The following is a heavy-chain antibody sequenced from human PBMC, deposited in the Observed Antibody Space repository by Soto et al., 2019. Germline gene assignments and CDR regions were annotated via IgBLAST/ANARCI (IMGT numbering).Heavy chain of an antibody. Sequence: ASVKVSCKASGYTFTSYGISWVRQAPGQGLEWMGWISAYNGNTNYAQKLQGRVTMTTDTSTSTAYMELRSLRSDDTAVYYCARDANDFWSGYLCAFDIWRQGTMVTVSS. J-gene: IGHJ3*02. CDR3: ARDANDFWSGYLCAFDI. CDR1: GYTFTSYG. CDR2: ISAYNGNT. V-gene: IGHV1-18*01. D-gene: IGHD3-3*01.